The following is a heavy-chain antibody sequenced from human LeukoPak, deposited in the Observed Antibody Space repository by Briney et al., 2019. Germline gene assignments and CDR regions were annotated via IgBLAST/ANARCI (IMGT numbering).Heavy chain of an antibody. CDR1: GGSISSYY. D-gene: IGHD2-8*01. CDR2: IYYSGST. CDR3: AREGDNGNWYFGL. J-gene: IGHJ2*01. Sequence: SETLSLTCTVSGGSISSYYWSWIRQPPGKGLEWIGFIYYSGSTKNNPSLKSRVTISVDTSKNQFSLKLSSVTAADTAVYYCAREGDNGNWYFGLWGRGTLVTVSS. V-gene: IGHV4-59*01.